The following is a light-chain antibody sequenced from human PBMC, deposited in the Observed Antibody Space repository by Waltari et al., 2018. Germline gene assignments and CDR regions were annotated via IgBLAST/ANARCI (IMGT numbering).Light chain of an antibody. CDR2: AAS. Sequence: LSCRASQSVSSNSLAWYRQKPGQAPRLLIYAASSRATGIPDRFSGSGSGTDFTLTISRLEPEDFAVYYCQQYGSSPRTFGPGTKVDVK. CDR3: QQYGSSPRT. V-gene: IGKV3-20*01. J-gene: IGKJ3*01. CDR1: QSVSSNS.